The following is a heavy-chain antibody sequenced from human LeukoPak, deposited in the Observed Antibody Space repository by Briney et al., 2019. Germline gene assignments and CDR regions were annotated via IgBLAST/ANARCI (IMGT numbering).Heavy chain of an antibody. V-gene: IGHV4-4*09. CDR2: IYTSGST. J-gene: IGHJ1*01. Sequence: SETLSLTCTVSGGSISSYYWSWIRQPPGKGLEWIGYIYTSGSTNYNPSLKSRVTISVDTSKNQFSLKLSSVTAADTAVYYCAGTAGIVVRYFQHWGQAPWSPSPQ. CDR3: AGTAGIVVRYFQH. CDR1: GGSISSYY. D-gene: IGHD2-2*01.